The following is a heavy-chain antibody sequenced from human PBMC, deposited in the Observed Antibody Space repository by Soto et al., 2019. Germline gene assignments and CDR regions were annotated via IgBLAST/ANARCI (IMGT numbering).Heavy chain of an antibody. J-gene: IGHJ6*02. CDR1: GFTFGSYE. CDR3: ARFRIDIPIPHASTYYYYGMDV. CDR2: ISSSGSTI. V-gene: IGHV3-48*03. D-gene: IGHD3-9*01. Sequence: EVQLVESGGGLVQPGGSLRLSCAASGFTFGSYEMNWVRQAPGKGLEWVSYISSSGSTIYYADSVKGRFTISRDNAKNSLYLQMNSLRAEDTAVYYCARFRIDIPIPHASTYYYYGMDVWGQGTTVTVSS.